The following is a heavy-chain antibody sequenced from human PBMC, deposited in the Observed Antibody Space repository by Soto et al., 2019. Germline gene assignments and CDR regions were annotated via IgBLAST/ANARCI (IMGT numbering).Heavy chain of an antibody. V-gene: IGHV1-46*01. CDR3: ARDMAYMATANYYYGMDV. Sequence: ASVKVSCKASGYTFTSYYMHWVRQAPGQGLEWMGIINPSGGSTSYAQKFQGRVTMTRDTSTSTVYMELSSLRSEDTAVYYCARDMAYMATANYYYGMDVWGQGTTVTVSS. D-gene: IGHD5-18*01. CDR2: INPSGGST. J-gene: IGHJ6*02. CDR1: GYTFTSYY.